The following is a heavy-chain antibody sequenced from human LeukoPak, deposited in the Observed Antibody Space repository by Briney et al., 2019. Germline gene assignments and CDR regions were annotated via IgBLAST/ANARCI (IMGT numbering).Heavy chain of an antibody. J-gene: IGHJ3*02. CDR2: IYSGGST. CDR3: ARDMAAAGAFDI. CDR1: GFTVSSNY. D-gene: IGHD6-13*01. Sequence: GGSLRLSCAASGFTVSSNYMSWVRQAPGKGLEWVSVIYSGGSTYYADSVKGRFTIPRDNSKNTLYLQMNSLRAEDTAVYYCARDMAAAGAFDIWGQGTMVTVSS. V-gene: IGHV3-53*01.